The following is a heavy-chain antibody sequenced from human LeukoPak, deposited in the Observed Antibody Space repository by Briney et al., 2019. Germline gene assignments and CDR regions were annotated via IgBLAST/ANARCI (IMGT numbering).Heavy chain of an antibody. V-gene: IGHV3-74*01. CDR3: ARARQPLELDY. D-gene: IGHD1-1*01. J-gene: IGHJ4*02. CDR2: INSDGSDT. CDR1: EFTFSSYW. Sequence: GGSLRLSCAASEFTFSSYWMHWVRQAPGKGLVWVSRINSDGSDTTYADSVKGRFTISRDNAKNTLYLQMNSLRAKDTAVYYCARARQPLELDYWGQGTLVTVSS.